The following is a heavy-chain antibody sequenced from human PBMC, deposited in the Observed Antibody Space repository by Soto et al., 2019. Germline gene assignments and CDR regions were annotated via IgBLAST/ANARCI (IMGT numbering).Heavy chain of an antibody. CDR3: ARDIGLSSSNYFDF. CDR2: ISGSTDYL. V-gene: IGHV3-11*05. CDR1: GFTFTDYY. Sequence: QVQLVESGGDLVKPGGSLRLSCAASGFTFTDYYMSWLRQAPGQGLQWLSYISGSTDYLNYADSVKGRFTISRDNAKNLLYLQMTSLRADDKAVYYCARDIGLSSSNYFDFWGQGTLVTVSS. J-gene: IGHJ4*02. D-gene: IGHD3-10*01.